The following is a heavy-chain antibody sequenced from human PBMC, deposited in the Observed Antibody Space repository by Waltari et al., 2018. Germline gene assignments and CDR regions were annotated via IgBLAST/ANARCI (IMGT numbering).Heavy chain of an antibody. D-gene: IGHD6-19*01. V-gene: IGHV3-23*01. Sequence: EVHLLESGGGLVQPGGSLRLSCAASGFPFRNYAMTWFRQAPEKGLEWVGGIRGNGGSTYYAATVKGRFTIPSDKSKNTLYLQMNSLRAEDTAVYYCAKDFRGWYFDYWGQGTRVTVSS. CDR2: IRGNGGST. CDR3: AKDFRGWYFDY. J-gene: IGHJ4*02. CDR1: GFPFRNYA.